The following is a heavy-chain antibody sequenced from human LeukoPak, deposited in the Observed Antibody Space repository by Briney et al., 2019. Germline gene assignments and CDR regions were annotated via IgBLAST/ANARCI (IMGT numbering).Heavy chain of an antibody. D-gene: IGHD6-13*01. CDR1: GGSFSGYY. Sequence: PSETLCLTCAVYGGSFSGYYWSWIRQPPGKGLEWVGEIKHSGSTNYNPSLKSRVTISVDTSKNQFSLKLSSVTAADTAVYYCARGPALMYSSSWYFGGNWFDPWGQGTLVTVSS. J-gene: IGHJ5*02. V-gene: IGHV4-34*01. CDR3: ARGPALMYSSSWYFGGNWFDP. CDR2: IKHSGST.